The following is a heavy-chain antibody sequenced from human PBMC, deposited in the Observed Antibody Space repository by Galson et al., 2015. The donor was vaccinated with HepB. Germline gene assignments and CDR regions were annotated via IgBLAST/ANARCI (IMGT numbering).Heavy chain of an antibody. V-gene: IGHV1-3*01. J-gene: IGHJ5*02. D-gene: IGHD2-2*01. Sequence: SVKVSCKASGYTFTSYAMHWVRQAPGQRLEWMGWINAGNGNTKYSQKFQGRVTITRDTSASTAYMELSSLRSEDTAVYYCARSYCSSTSCYRNWFDPWGQGTLVTVSS. CDR1: GYTFTSYA. CDR3: ARSYCSSTSCYRNWFDP. CDR2: INAGNGNT.